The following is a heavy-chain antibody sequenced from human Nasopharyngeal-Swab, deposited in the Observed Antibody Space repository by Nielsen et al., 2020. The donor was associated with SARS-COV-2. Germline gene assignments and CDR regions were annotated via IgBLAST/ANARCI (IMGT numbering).Heavy chain of an antibody. D-gene: IGHD3-10*01. J-gene: IGHJ6*02. Sequence: WVRQAPGQRLEWMGWINAGNGNTKYSQKFQGRVTITRDTSASTAYMELSSLRSEDTAVYYCARDGDYYGPGSYYPRYYGMDVWGQGTTVTVSS. CDR3: ARDGDYYGPGSYYPRYYGMDV. V-gene: IGHV1-3*01. CDR2: INAGNGNT.